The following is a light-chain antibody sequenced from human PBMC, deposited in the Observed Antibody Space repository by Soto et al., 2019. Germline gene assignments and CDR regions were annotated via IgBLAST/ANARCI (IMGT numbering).Light chain of an antibody. V-gene: IGKV3-11*01. CDR1: QSVSSY. CDR2: DAS. J-gene: IGKJ3*01. CDR3: QQRVT. Sequence: EIVFTQSPSTLSLSPGERASLSCRASQSVSSYLAWYQQKPGQAPRLLIYDASNRATGIPARFSGSGSGTDFTLTISSLEPEDFAVYYCQQRVTFGPGTKVDIK.